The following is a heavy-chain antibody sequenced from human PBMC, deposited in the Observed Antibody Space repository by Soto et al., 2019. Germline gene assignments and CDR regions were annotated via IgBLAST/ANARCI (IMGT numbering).Heavy chain of an antibody. CDR1: GGSISSYY. J-gene: IGHJ6*02. D-gene: IGHD3-22*01. CDR2: IYYSGST. CDR3: ARDFSGYPPNQWYYYYGMDV. Sequence: SETLSLTCTVSGGSISSYYWSWIRQPPGKGLEWIGYIYYSGSTNYNPSLKSRVTISVDTSKNQFSLKLSSVTAADTAVYYCARDFSGYPPNQWYYYYGMDVWGRGTTVTVSS. V-gene: IGHV4-59*01.